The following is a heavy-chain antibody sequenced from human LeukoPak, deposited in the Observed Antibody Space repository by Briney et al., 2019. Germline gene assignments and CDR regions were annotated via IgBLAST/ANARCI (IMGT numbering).Heavy chain of an antibody. J-gene: IGHJ4*02. CDR3: ARDGELPFDY. D-gene: IGHD1-26*01. Sequence: ASVRVSCKASGYTFTNYHMHWMRQAPGQGLEWLGLIKPKSGDSDFVQKFRGRVTVTTDVSTTTIHMELSNLRSDDTAVYYCARDGELPFDYWGQGTLVTVSS. V-gene: IGHV1-2*06. CDR1: GYTFTNYH. CDR2: IKPKSGDS.